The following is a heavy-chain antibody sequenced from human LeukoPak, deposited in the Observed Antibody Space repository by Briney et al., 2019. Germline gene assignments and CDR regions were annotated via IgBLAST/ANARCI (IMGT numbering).Heavy chain of an antibody. Sequence: QPGGSLRLSCAASGFTFSSYGMHWVRQAPGKGLEWVAVISYDGSNKYYADPVKGRFTISRDNSKNTLYLQMNSLRAEDTAVYYCAKGDSGYYHWGQGTLVTVSS. CDR2: ISYDGSNK. D-gene: IGHD3-22*01. CDR1: GFTFSSYG. V-gene: IGHV3-30*18. J-gene: IGHJ5*02. CDR3: AKGDSGYYH.